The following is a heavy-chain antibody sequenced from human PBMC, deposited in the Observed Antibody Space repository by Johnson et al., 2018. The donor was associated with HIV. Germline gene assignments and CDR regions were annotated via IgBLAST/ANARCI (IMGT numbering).Heavy chain of an antibody. D-gene: IGHD2-8*02. J-gene: IGHJ3*01. CDR3: AKDFVAFWWRPADAFDL. CDR1: GFTFSSYG. CDR2: RRYDGSNK. Sequence: QVQLVESGGGVVHPGGSLRLSCAASGFTFSSYGMHWVRQAPGKGLEWVAFRRYDGSNKYYADYVKGRFTISRDNSKNTLYLQMNSLRVEDTAVDYCAKDFVAFWWRPADAFDLWGQATLVTVSS. V-gene: IGHV3-30*02.